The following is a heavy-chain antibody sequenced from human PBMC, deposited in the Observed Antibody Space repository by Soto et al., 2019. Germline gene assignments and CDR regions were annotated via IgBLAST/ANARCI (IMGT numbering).Heavy chain of an antibody. J-gene: IGHJ5*02. CDR1: GFTFSSYA. CDR2: ISGSGGST. CDR3: AKCFLEYSSSWYGWFDP. D-gene: IGHD6-13*01. V-gene: IGHV3-23*01. Sequence: GGSLRLSCAASGFTFSSYAMSWVRQAPGKGLEWVSAISGSGGSTYYADSVKGRFTISRDNSKNTLYLQMNSLRAEDTAVYYCAKCFLEYSSSWYGWFDPWGQGTLVTISS.